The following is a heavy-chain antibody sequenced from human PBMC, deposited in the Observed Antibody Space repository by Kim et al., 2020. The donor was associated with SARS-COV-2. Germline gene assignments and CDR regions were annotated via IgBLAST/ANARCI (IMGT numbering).Heavy chain of an antibody. J-gene: IGHJ6*02. CDR3: ARGEVSWDSSGYYYSSYYDYYGMDV. CDR1: GGSVSSGSYY. Sequence: SETLSLTCTVSGGSVSSGSYYWSWIRQPPGKGLEWIGYIYYSGSTNYNPSLKSRVTISVDTSKNQFSLKLSSVTAADTAVYYCARGEVSWDSSGYYYSSYYDYYGMDVWGQGTTVTVSS. CDR2: IYYSGST. V-gene: IGHV4-61*01. D-gene: IGHD3-22*01.